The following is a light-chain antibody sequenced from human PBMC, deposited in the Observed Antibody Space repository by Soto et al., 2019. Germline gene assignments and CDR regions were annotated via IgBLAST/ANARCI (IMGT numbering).Light chain of an antibody. CDR3: QEYGTSQWT. CDR1: QTVRSSY. Sequence: EIVLTQSPGTLSLSPGERATLSCRASQTVRSSYLAWYQQKPGQAPRLLIYGASSRATGIPDRFSGSGSGTDFTLTISRLEPEDFAVYYCQEYGTSQWTFGQGTKVDIK. CDR2: GAS. V-gene: IGKV3-20*01. J-gene: IGKJ1*01.